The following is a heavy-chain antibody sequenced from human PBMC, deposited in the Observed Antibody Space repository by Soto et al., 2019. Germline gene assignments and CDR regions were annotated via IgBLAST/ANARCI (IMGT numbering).Heavy chain of an antibody. Sequence: EVQLVESGGGLVQPGGSLKLSCAASGFTFSGSAMHWVRQASGKGLEWVGRIRSKANSYATAYAAPVKGRFTISRDDSKNTAYLQMNSLRTEDTAVYYCTDNYFGSGSFSYWGQGTLVTVSS. V-gene: IGHV3-73*02. CDR1: GFTFSGSA. J-gene: IGHJ4*02. CDR3: TDNYFGSGSFSY. D-gene: IGHD3-10*01. CDR2: IRSKANSYAT.